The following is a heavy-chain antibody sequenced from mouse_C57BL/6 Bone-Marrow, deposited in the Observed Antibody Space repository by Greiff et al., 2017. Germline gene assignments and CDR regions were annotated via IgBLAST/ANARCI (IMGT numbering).Heavy chain of an antibody. CDR1: GFTFSSYA. Sequence: EVKVVESGGGLVKPGGSLKLSCAASGFTFSSYAMSWVRQTPEKRLAWVATISDGGSYTYYPDTVKGRFTISRDNAKNNLYLQMSHLKSEDTAMYYCAREIYDGYYVPFAYWGQGTLVTVSA. CDR3: AREIYDGYYVPFAY. D-gene: IGHD2-3*01. J-gene: IGHJ3*01. CDR2: ISDGGSYT. V-gene: IGHV5-4*01.